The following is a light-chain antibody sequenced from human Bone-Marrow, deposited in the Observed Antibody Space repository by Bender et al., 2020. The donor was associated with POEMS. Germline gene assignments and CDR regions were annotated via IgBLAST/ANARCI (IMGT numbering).Light chain of an antibody. V-gene: IGLV1-44*01. CDR2: SNY. Sequence: QSVLTQPPSASGTPGQSVISSCSGTDSNFGGNNVNWYQHLPGSAPRLVVYSNYQRPSGVPARFSASKSETSASLASSGLRSEDEAGYYCAAWDDSLNAWVFGGGTKLTVL. J-gene: IGLJ3*02. CDR3: AAWDDSLNAWV. CDR1: DSNFGGNN.